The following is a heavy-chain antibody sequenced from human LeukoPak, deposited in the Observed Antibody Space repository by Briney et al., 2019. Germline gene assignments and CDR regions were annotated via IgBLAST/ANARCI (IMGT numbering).Heavy chain of an antibody. V-gene: IGHV1-18*01. J-gene: IGHJ5*02. CDR2: ISAYNGNT. D-gene: IGHD6-19*01. Sequence: ASVKVSCKASGYTFTSYGISWVRQAPGQGLEWMGWISAYNGNTNYAQKLQGRVTMTTDTSTSTAYMELRSLRSDDTAVYYCAREIQGNRWLVRYNWFDPWGQGTLVTVSS. CDR3: AREIQGNRWLVRYNWFDP. CDR1: GYTFTSYG.